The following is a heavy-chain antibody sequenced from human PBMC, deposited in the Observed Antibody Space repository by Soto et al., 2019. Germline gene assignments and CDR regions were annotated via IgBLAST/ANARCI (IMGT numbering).Heavy chain of an antibody. CDR2: ISYNGANK. D-gene: IGHD3-16*01. CDR1: GFTFTAYT. V-gene: IGHV3-30*03. Sequence: PGGSLRLSCAASGFTFTAYTMHWVRQAPGKGLEWVAVISYNGANKYYTDSVQGRYTISRDNLKNTLYLQWSSLKASDTAMYYCARRQRGSFDIWGQGTMVTVSS. J-gene: IGHJ3*02. CDR3: ARRQRGSFDI.